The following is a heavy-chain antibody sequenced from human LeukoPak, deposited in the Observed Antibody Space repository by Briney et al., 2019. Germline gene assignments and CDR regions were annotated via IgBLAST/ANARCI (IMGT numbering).Heavy chain of an antibody. CDR1: GFTFDDYG. Sequence: PGGSLRLSCAASGFTFDDYGMSWVRHAPGKGLEWVSGINWNGGSTVYADSVKGRFTISRDNAKNSLYLQMNSLRAEDTALYYCAREISYYQSVYYYMDVWGKGTTVTVSS. J-gene: IGHJ6*03. CDR3: AREISYYQSVYYYMDV. V-gene: IGHV3-20*04. D-gene: IGHD3-10*01. CDR2: INWNGGST.